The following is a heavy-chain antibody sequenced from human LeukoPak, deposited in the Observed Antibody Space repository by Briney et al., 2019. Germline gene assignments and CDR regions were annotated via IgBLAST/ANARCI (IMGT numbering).Heavy chain of an antibody. CDR2: INPNSGGT. CDR1: GYTCTGYY. CDR3: ARGGHGSGYYFDY. V-gene: IGHV1-2*02. J-gene: IGHJ4*02. Sequence: ASVKVSCKASGYTCTGYYMHWVRQAPGQGLEWMGWINPNSGGTNYAQKFQGRVTMTRDTSISTAYMELSRLRSDDTAVYYCARGGHGSGYYFDYWGQGTLVTVSS. D-gene: IGHD3-22*01.